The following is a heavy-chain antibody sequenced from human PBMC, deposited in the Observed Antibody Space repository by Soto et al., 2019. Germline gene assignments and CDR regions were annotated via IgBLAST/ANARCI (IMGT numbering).Heavy chain of an antibody. Sequence: ASVKVSCKASGYTFTSYGISWVRQAPGQGLEWMGWISAYNGNTNYAQKLQGRVTMTTDTSTSTAYMELRSLRSDDTAVYYCARDHVQLRYFDWLLSSPESYFDYWGQGTLVTVSS. CDR2: ISAYNGNT. J-gene: IGHJ4*02. V-gene: IGHV1-18*01. CDR1: GYTFTSYG. D-gene: IGHD3-9*01. CDR3: ARDHVQLRYFDWLLSSPESYFDY.